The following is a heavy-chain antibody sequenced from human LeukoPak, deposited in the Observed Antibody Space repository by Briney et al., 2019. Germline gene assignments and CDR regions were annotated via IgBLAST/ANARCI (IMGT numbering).Heavy chain of an antibody. V-gene: IGHV3-74*01. CDR1: GFTFSSYW. CDR3: AKDASSSGEGSDY. J-gene: IGHJ4*01. D-gene: IGHD3-22*01. CDR2: INSDGSST. Sequence: PGGSLRLSCAASGFTFSSYWMHWVRQAPGKGLVWVSRINSDGSSTSYADSVKGRFTISRDNSKNTVYLQMNSLLPEDTAVYYCAKDASSSGEGSDYWGHGTLVTVSS.